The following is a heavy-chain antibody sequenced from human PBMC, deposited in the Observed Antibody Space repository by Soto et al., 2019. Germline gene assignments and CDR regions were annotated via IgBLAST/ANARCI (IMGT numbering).Heavy chain of an antibody. J-gene: IGHJ4*02. CDR3: AHKGYGDYPIDY. V-gene: IGHV2-5*02. CDR2: IYWDNTN. D-gene: IGHD4-17*01. CDR1: GFSLSTSGVG. Sequence: QITLKESGPTLVKRTQTLTLTCTFSGFSLSTSGVGVGWIRQRPGKALEWLEGIYWDNTNHYSPSLKRRLTTTKDTSTKQLVHTKPNMDPVDTATYYYAHKGYGDYPIDYWGQGTLVTVSS.